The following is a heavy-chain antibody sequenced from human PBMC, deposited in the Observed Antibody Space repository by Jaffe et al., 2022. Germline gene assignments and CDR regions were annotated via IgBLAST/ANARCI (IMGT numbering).Heavy chain of an antibody. Sequence: QVQLQESGPGLVKPSETLSLTCTVSGGSVSSGSYYWSWIRQPPGKGLEWIGYIYYSGSTNYNPSLKSRVTISVDTSKNQFSLKLSSVTAADTAVYYCARLRHYGDYEGDWYFDLWGRGTLVTVSS. CDR3: ARLRHYGDYEGDWYFDL. CDR2: IYYSGST. J-gene: IGHJ2*01. D-gene: IGHD4-17*01. CDR1: GGSVSSGSYY. V-gene: IGHV4-61*01.